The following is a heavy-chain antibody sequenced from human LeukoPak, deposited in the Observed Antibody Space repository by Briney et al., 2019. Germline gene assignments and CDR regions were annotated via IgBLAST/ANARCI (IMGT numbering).Heavy chain of an antibody. CDR1: GGSISSYY. V-gene: IGHV4-59*01. CDR3: ARGRSSWEDDAFDI. CDR2: IYYSGST. D-gene: IGHD6-13*01. J-gene: IGHJ3*02. Sequence: SETLSLTCTVSGGSISSYYWSWIRRPPGKGLEWIGYIYYSGSTNYNPSLKSRVTTSVDTSKNQFSLKLSSVTAADTAVYYCARGRSSWEDDAFDIWGQGTMVTVSS.